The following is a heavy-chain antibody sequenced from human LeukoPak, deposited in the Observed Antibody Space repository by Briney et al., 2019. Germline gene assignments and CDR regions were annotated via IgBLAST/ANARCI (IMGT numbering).Heavy chain of an antibody. J-gene: IGHJ4*02. V-gene: IGHV3-30*18. D-gene: IGHD2-15*01. CDR3: AKEKKSGGWPIDY. CDR2: KSCDGSNK. CDR1: GITFSNYG. Sequence: GRSLRLSCAASGITFSNYGMHWVRQAPGKGLEWVAVKSCDGSNKYYADSVKGRFTISRDNSKNTLYLQMNSLRADDTAIYHCAKEKKSGGWPIDYWGQGVLVTVSS.